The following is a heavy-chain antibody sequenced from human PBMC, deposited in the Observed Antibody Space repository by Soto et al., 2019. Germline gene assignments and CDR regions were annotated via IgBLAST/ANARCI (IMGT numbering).Heavy chain of an antibody. J-gene: IGHJ4*02. CDR1: GFTFSTYG. CDR3: AKEERVAAAGTLDY. CDR2: ISYDGSTQ. Sequence: QVQLVESGGGVVQPGRSLRLSCAASGFTFSTYGIHWGRQAPGQGLEWVAVISYDGSTQYYVDSVKGRFTISRDNSKNTLYLQRNSLRSEDTAVYYCAKEERVAAAGTLDYWGQGTLVTVSS. D-gene: IGHD6-13*01. V-gene: IGHV3-30*18.